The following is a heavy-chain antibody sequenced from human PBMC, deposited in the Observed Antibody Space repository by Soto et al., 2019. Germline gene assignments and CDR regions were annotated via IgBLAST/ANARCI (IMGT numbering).Heavy chain of an antibody. D-gene: IGHD3-9*01. CDR3: AKREAARPYYDILKGTDY. Sequence: GVSLRLSCAASGFTFSSYAMSWVRQAPGKGLEWVSAISGSGGSTYYADSVKGRFTISRDNSKNTLYLQMNSLRAEDTAVYYCAKREAARPYYDILKGTDYRGQGPLVTVSS. V-gene: IGHV3-23*01. CDR2: ISGSGGST. CDR1: GFTFSSYA. J-gene: IGHJ4*02.